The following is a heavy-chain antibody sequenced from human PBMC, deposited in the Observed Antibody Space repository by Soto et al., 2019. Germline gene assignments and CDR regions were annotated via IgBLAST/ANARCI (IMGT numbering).Heavy chain of an antibody. CDR1: GFTVSSNY. V-gene: IGHV3-53*01. D-gene: IGHD4-17*01. CDR3: ARSSAVKNYYYYGMDV. J-gene: IGHJ6*02. Sequence: GGSLRLSCAASGFTVSSNYMSWVRQAPGKGLEWVSVIYSGGSTYYADSVKGRFTISRDNSKNTLYLQMNSLRAEDTAVYYCARSSAVKNYYYYGMDVWGQGTTVTVSS. CDR2: IYSGGST.